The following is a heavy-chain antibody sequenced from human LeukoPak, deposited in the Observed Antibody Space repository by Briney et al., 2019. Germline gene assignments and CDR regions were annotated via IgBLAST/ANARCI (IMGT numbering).Heavy chain of an antibody. CDR1: GGSISISNW. Sequence: PSETLSLTCAVAGGSISISNWWSGVRHPPGKGLGGIGEIYHIGSTNYNPSLKSRFIIFLDTSKNQFSLKLSSVTPADTAVYYCARLWSTSCKGGSCPHQPNYWGQGTRVTVPS. V-gene: IGHV4-4*02. CDR3: ARLWSTSCKGGSCPHQPNY. J-gene: IGHJ4*02. CDR2: IYHIGST. D-gene: IGHD2-15*01.